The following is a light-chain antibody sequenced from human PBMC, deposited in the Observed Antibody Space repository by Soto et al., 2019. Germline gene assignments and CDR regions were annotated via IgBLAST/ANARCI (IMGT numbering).Light chain of an antibody. CDR2: DVN. CDR1: SSDIGAYNF. J-gene: IGLJ2*01. CDR3: TSWTTSTTML. V-gene: IGLV2-14*03. Sequence: QSALTQPASVSGSTGQSITISCTGTSSDIGAYNFVSWYQQHPGKAPKLMLYDVNIRPSRVSNRFSGSKSGNTASLTISGLQAEDEADYYCTSWTTSTTMLFGGGTKVTVL.